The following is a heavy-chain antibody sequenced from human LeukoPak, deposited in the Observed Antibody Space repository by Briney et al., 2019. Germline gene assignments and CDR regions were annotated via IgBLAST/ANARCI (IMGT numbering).Heavy chain of an antibody. Sequence: GGSLRLSCAASGFTFSSYGMHWVRQAPGKGLEWVAVISYDGSNKYYADSVKGRFTISRDNSKNTLYLQMNSLRAEDTAVYYCARDQVGATIDWGQGTLVTVSS. CDR3: ARDQVGATID. CDR2: ISYDGSNK. D-gene: IGHD1-26*01. J-gene: IGHJ4*02. CDR1: GFTFSSYG. V-gene: IGHV3-30*03.